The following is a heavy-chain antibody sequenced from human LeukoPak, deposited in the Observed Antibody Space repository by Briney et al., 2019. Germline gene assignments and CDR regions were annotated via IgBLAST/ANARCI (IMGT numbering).Heavy chain of an antibody. J-gene: IGHJ4*02. CDR3: ARAERRYSSSGYAVAYFDY. D-gene: IGHD6-6*01. Sequence: SETLSLTCTVSGGSVTDYYWSWIRQSPGKGLEWIGYIYYTGTSYNPSLKSRVTISADTSKNQFSLKLISVTAADTAVYYCARAERRYSSSGYAVAYFDYWGQGTLVTVSS. CDR1: GGSVTDYY. CDR2: IYYTGT. V-gene: IGHV4-59*02.